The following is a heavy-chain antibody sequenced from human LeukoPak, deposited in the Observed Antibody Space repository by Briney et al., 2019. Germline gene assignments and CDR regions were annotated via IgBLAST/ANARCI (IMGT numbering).Heavy chain of an antibody. CDR2: IYTSGTT. J-gene: IGHJ4*02. D-gene: IGHD6-19*01. V-gene: IGHV4-61*02. CDR3: ARWYSSSTGDRFDS. CDR1: GGSIRSGSYY. Sequence: SQTLSLTCSVSGGSIRSGSYYWRWIRQPAGKGLELIGRIYTSGTTHYNPSLKSRFTITVDTSKNQFSVKLTSVTAADTAVYYCARWYSSSTGDRFDSWGQGTQVTVSS.